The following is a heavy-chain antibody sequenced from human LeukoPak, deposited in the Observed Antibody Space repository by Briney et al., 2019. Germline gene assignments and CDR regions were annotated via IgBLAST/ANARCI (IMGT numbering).Heavy chain of an antibody. Sequence: DPGGSLRLSCAASGFTFSSYARGWVRQAPGKGLEWVSAISGSGGSTYYADSVKGRFTISRDNSKNTLYLQMNSLRAEDTAVYYCAKAQAVQLWVLVYWGQGTLVTVSS. V-gene: IGHV3-23*01. CDR3: AKAQAVQLWVLVY. CDR1: GFTFSSYA. D-gene: IGHD5-18*01. J-gene: IGHJ4*02. CDR2: ISGSGGST.